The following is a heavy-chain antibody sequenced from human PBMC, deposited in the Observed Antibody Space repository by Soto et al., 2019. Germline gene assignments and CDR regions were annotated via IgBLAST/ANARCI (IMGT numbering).Heavy chain of an antibody. Sequence: QVQLVQSGAEVKKPGASVKVSCKASGYTFTSYYMYWVRQAPGQGLEWMGIINPSGGSTSYAQKFQGRVTMTRETSTSTVDMELSSLRYEDTAVYYCARVEMATIKGNAFDIWGQGTMVTVSS. D-gene: IGHD5-12*01. CDR1: GYTFTSYY. V-gene: IGHV1-46*01. J-gene: IGHJ3*02. CDR2: INPSGGST. CDR3: ARVEMATIKGNAFDI.